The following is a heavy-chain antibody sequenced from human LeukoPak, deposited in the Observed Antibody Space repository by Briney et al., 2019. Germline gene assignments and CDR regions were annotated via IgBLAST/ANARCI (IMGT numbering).Heavy chain of an antibody. CDR2: ISAYNGNT. J-gene: IGHJ6*03. Sequence: PSVTLSCKASGYTFTSYGIRWVRQAPGQGLEWMGWISAYNGNTNYAQKLQGRVTMTTDTSTSTAYMELRSLRSDDTAVYYCARGLWSGYYYYYYMDVWGKGTTVTISS. CDR3: ARGLWSGYYYYYYMDV. V-gene: IGHV1-18*01. CDR1: GYTFTSYG. D-gene: IGHD3-10*02.